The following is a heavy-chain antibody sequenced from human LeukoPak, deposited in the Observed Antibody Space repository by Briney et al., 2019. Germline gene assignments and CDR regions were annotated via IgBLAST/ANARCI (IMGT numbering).Heavy chain of an antibody. D-gene: IGHD6-19*01. Sequence: ASVKVSCKASGYTFTSYGISWVRQAPGQGLEWMGWISAYNGDTNYAQKLQGRVTMTTDTSTSTAYMELRSLRSDDTAVYYCARGAATMDGSGWYSDYWGQGTLVTVSS. CDR2: ISAYNGDT. CDR1: GYTFTSYG. CDR3: ARGAATMDGSGWYSDY. V-gene: IGHV1-18*01. J-gene: IGHJ4*02.